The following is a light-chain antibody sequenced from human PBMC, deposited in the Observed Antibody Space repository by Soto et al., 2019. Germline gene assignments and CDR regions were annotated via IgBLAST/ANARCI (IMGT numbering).Light chain of an antibody. CDR1: QSGGGY. Sequence: EIVLTQSPATLSLSPGDRATLFCRASQSGGGYLGWYQQRPGQAPRLLIYDASNRVPGVPDRFSASGSGTDFTLSSRSLEPEDFAVYYCHQRNGWPRTFGQGTKVELK. J-gene: IGKJ1*01. CDR3: HQRNGWPRT. CDR2: DAS. V-gene: IGKV3-11*01.